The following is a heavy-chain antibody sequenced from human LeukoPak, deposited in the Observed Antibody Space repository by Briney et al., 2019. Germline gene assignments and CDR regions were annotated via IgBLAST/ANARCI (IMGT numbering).Heavy chain of an antibody. J-gene: IGHJ4*02. CDR2: IKQDGSEK. CDR3: ARGSSSLDY. D-gene: IGHD6-6*01. Sequence: GGSLRLSCAASGFTFSSYAMSWVRQAPGKGLEWVANIKQDGSEKYYVDSVKGRFTISRGNAKNSLYLQMNSLRAEDTAVYYCARGSSSLDYWGQGTLVTVSS. V-gene: IGHV3-7*01. CDR1: GFTFSSYA.